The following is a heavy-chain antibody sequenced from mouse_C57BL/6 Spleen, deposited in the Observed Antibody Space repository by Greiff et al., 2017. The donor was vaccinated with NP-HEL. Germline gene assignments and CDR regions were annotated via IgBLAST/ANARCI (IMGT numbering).Heavy chain of an antibody. CDR1: GFNIKDDY. Sequence: VQLQQSGAELVRPGASVKLSCTASGFNIKDDYMHWVKQRPEQGLEWIGWIDPENGDTEYASKFQGKATITADTSSNTAYLQLSSLTSEDTAVYYCTKWLRRGGFAYWGQGTLVTVPA. CDR3: TKWLRRGGFAY. V-gene: IGHV14-4*01. CDR2: IDPENGDT. D-gene: IGHD2-2*01. J-gene: IGHJ3*01.